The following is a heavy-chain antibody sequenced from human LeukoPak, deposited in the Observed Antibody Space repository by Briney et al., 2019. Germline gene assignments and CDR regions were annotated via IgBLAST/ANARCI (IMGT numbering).Heavy chain of an antibody. V-gene: IGHV3-74*01. CDR2: FNSDGSST. J-gene: IGHJ4*02. Sequence: GGSLRLSCAASGFTFSTYWMHWVRQAPGKGLVWVSRFNSDGSSTYYADSVKGRFTISRDNSKNTLHLQMNSLRPEDTAIYYCARDPILVRGYFDYWGQGTLVTVSS. CDR1: GFTFSTYW. CDR3: ARDPILVRGYFDY. D-gene: IGHD3-10*01.